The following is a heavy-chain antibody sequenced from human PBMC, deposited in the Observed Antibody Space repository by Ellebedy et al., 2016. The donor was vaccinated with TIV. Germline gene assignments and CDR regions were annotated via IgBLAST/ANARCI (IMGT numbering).Heavy chain of an antibody. J-gene: IGHJ4*01. CDR1: GGSMSGYF. V-gene: IGHV4-4*07. D-gene: IGHD6-13*01. CDR2: VLANGNT. CDR3: ARQLATGVTAGFDY. Sequence: MPSETLSLTCSVSGGSMSGYFWTWIRQPAGKGLEWVGRVLANGNTNYNPSLRSRVTVSLDTSKNQFSLRLTSVTAADTAVYYCARQLATGVTAGFDYWGHGTLVTVSS.